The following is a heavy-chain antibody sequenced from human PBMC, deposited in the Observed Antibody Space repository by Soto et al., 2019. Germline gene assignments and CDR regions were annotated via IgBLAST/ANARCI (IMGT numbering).Heavy chain of an antibody. CDR2: MNPGDGST. J-gene: IGHJ4*02. CDR1: GYTLTSYY. CDR3: AGSYVHSRPHDY. D-gene: IGHD3-10*02. V-gene: IGHV1-46*01. Sequence: ASAMVPCKASGYTLTSYYMHWVRQSPGQGREWIVIMNPGDGSTTYAQMFQVRVTMIRDTSTSTIYMERNGLRSEDTAVYYCAGSYVHSRPHDYWGQGTLV.